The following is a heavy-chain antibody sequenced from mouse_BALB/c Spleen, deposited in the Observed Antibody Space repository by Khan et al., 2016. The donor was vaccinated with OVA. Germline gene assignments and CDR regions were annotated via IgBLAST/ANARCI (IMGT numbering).Heavy chain of an antibody. J-gene: IGHJ4*01. V-gene: IGHV2-6-1*01. CDR3: ARQPYYHYNIMDY. CDR1: GFSLTNYG. Sequence: VKLLESGPGLVAPSQSLSITCTISGFSLTNYGVHWIRQPPGKGLEWLVVIWSDGSTNYNSALKSRLTITKDNSKSQVFLQMNSLQTDDTAIYFCARQPYYHYNIMDYWGQGTSVTVSS. CDR2: IWSDGST. D-gene: IGHD2-10*01.